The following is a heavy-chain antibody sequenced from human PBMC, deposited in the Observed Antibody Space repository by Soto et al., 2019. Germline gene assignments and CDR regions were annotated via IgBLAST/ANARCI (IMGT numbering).Heavy chain of an antibody. D-gene: IGHD1-26*01. V-gene: IGHV5-10-1*01. CDR1: GYSFTTYW. CDR2: IDPSDSYI. Sequence: PGESLKISCKGSGYSFTTYWITWVRQMPGKGLEWMGRIDPSDSYINYNPSFQGHVTISADRSISTAFLQWSSLKASDTAIYYCTSGKFYGSTWPWWGQGTLVTVSS. CDR3: TSGKFYGSTWPW. J-gene: IGHJ4*02.